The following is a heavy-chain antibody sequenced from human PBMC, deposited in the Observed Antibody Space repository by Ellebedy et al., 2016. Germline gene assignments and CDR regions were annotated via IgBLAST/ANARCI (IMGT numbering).Heavy chain of an antibody. J-gene: IGHJ4*02. CDR3: ARVGIVGARNYYFDY. D-gene: IGHD1-26*01. Sequence: GSLRLSCSVSGGSISSYYWSWIRQPPGKGLEWIGYIDSSGRTTYNPSLTSRVTISRDTSKNQFSLKLSSVTAADTAVYYCARVGIVGARNYYFDYWGQGTLVTVSS. V-gene: IGHV4-59*01. CDR2: IDSSGRT. CDR1: GGSISSYY.